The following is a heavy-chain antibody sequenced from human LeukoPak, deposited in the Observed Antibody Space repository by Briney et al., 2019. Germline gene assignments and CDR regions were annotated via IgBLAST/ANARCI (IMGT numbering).Heavy chain of an antibody. CDR1: GFTFSSYG. V-gene: IGHV3-33*06. D-gene: IGHD1-26*01. J-gene: IGHJ4*02. CDR2: IWYDGSNK. CDR3: AKDPSASYLYFDY. Sequence: PGGSLRLSCAASGFTFSSYGMHWVRQAPGKGLEWVAVIWYDGSNKYYADSVKGRFTISRDNSKNTLYLQVNSLRAEDAAVYYCAKDPSASYLYFDYWGQGTLVTVSS.